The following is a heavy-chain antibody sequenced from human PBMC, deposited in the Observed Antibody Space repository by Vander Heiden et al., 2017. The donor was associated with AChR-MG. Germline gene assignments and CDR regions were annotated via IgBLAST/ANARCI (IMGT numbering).Heavy chain of an antibody. J-gene: IGHJ6*03. D-gene: IGHD3-9*01. V-gene: IGHV4-30-4*01. Sequence: QVQLQESGPGLVKHSQPLSLPCTVSGRRISSVDYAGSWIRQPPGKGLEWIGYIYYSGSTYYNPSLKSRVTISVDTSKNQFSLKLSSVTAADTAVYYCARAPPGYDILTAAHYYYMDVWGKGTTVTVSS. CDR2: IYYSGST. CDR1: GRRISSVDYA. CDR3: ARAPPGYDILTAAHYYYMDV.